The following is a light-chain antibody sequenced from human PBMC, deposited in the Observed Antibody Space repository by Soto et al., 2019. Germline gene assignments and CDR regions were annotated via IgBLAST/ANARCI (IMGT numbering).Light chain of an antibody. V-gene: IGLV2-8*01. CDR1: SSDVGGYNY. CDR3: SSFAGNNKYV. Sequence: QSVLTQPPSASGSPGQSVTISCTGTSSDVGGYNYVSWYQQHPGKAPKLMIYEVSKRPSGVPDRFSGSKSGNTASLTVSELQADDEADYYCSSFAGNNKYVFGTGTKLTVL. J-gene: IGLJ1*01. CDR2: EVS.